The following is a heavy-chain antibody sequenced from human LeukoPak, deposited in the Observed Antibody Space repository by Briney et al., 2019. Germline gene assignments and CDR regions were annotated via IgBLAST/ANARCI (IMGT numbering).Heavy chain of an antibody. J-gene: IGHJ3*02. CDR1: GGSFSGYY. D-gene: IGHD7-27*01. V-gene: IGHV4-34*01. Sequence: PSETLSLTCAVYGGSFSGYYWSWIRQPPGKGLEWIGEINHSGSTNYNPSLKSRVTISVDTSKNQFSLKLRSVTAADTAVYYCARGELGISAFDIWGQGTMVTVSS. CDR2: INHSGST. CDR3: ARGELGISAFDI.